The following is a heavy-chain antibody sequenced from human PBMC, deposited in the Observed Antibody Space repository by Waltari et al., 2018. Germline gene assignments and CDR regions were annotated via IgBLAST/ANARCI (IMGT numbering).Heavy chain of an antibody. Sequence: QVQLVESGGGVVQPGGSLRLPCAVSGFTFRSNGMHWVRQAPGKGLEWVAFIRYDGSNKYYVDSVKGRFTISRDNSKNTLYLQMNSLRAEDTAVYYCAKSEDSSGYAPDYWGQGTLVTVSS. CDR1: GFTFRSNG. J-gene: IGHJ4*02. CDR3: AKSEDSSGYAPDY. D-gene: IGHD3-22*01. V-gene: IGHV3-30*02. CDR2: IRYDGSNK.